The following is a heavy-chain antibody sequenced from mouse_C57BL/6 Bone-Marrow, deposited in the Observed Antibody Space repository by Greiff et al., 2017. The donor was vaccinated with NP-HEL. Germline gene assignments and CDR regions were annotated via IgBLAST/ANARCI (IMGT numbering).Heavy chain of an antibody. D-gene: IGHD1-1*01. Sequence: QVQLKQPGAELVMPGASVKLSCKASGYTFTSYWMHWVKQRPGQGLEWIGEIDPSDSYTNYNQKFKGKSTLTVDKSSSTAYMQLSSLTSEDSAVYYCARDPTITTEWYFDVWGTGTTVTVSS. CDR2: IDPSDSYT. V-gene: IGHV1-69*01. CDR1: GYTFTSYW. CDR3: ARDPTITTEWYFDV. J-gene: IGHJ1*03.